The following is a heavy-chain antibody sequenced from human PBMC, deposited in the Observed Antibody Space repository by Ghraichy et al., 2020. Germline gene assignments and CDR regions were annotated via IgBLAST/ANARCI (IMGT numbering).Heavy chain of an antibody. V-gene: IGHV3-30*18. CDR1: GFTFSSYG. Sequence: GGSLRLSCAASGFTFSSYGMHWVRQAPGKGLEWVAVISYDGSNKYYADSVKGRFTISRDNSKNTLYLQMNSLRAEDTAVYYCAKTGITFGGVIVGCHFDYWGQGTLVTVSS. J-gene: IGHJ4*02. CDR2: ISYDGSNK. CDR3: AKTGITFGGVIVGCHFDY. D-gene: IGHD3-16*02.